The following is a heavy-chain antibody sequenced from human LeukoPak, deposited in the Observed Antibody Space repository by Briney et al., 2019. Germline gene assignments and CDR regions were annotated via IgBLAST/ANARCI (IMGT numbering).Heavy chain of an antibody. CDR2: ISGSGGST. D-gene: IGHD5-18*01. Sequence: GGSLRLSCAASGFTFSRHYMHWVRQAPGKGLEWVSAISGSGGSTYYADSVKGRFTISRDNSKNTLYLQMNSLRAEDTAVYYCAKDRGTALYYFDYWGQGTLVTVSS. CDR3: AKDRGTALYYFDY. CDR1: GFTFSRHY. V-gene: IGHV3-23*01. J-gene: IGHJ4*02.